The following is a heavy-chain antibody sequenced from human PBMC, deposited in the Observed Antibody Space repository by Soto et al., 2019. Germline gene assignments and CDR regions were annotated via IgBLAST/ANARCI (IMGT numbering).Heavy chain of an antibody. CDR3: ARDRTHLTGEQSKFDY. CDR1: GFTFSSYG. Sequence: WGSLRLSCTASGFTFSSYGMHWVRQAPGKGLEWVAVIWYDGSNKYYADSVKGRFTISRDNSKNTLYLQMNSLRAEDTAVYYCARDRTHLTGEQSKFDYWGQGTLVTVSS. J-gene: IGHJ4*02. CDR2: IWYDGSNK. D-gene: IGHD3-10*01. V-gene: IGHV3-33*01.